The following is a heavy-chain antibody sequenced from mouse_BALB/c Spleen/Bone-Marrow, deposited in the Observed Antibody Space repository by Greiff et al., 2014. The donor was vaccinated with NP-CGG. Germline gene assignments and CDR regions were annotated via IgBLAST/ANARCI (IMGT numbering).Heavy chain of an antibody. D-gene: IGHD4-1*01. CDR1: GFTFSSFG. CDR3: ATGTRDY. V-gene: IGHV5-17*02. J-gene: IGHJ2*01. CDR2: ISSGSSTI. Sequence: VQLKESGGGLVQPGGSRKLSCAASGFTFSSFGMHWVRQAPEKGLEWVAYISSGSSTIYYADTVKGRFTISRDNPKNTLFLQMTSLRSEDTAMYYCATGTRDYWGQGPTLTVSS.